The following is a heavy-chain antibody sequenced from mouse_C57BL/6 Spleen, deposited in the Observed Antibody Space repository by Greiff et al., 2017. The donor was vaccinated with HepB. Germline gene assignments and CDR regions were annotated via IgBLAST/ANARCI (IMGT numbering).Heavy chain of an antibody. Sequence: QVQLKESGAELVRPGTSVKVSCKASGYAFTNYLIEWVKQRPGQGLEWIGVINPGSGGTNYNEKFKGKATLTADKSSSTAYMQLSSLTSEDSAVYFCARCGNYDAMDYWGQGTSVTVSS. CDR1: GYAFTNYL. D-gene: IGHD2-1*01. CDR3: ARCGNYDAMDY. V-gene: IGHV1-54*01. J-gene: IGHJ4*01. CDR2: INPGSGGT.